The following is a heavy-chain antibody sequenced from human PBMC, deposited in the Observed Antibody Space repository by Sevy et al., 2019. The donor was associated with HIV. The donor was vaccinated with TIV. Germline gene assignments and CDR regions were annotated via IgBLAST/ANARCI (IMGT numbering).Heavy chain of an antibody. Sequence: GGSLRLSCAASGYTFNNAWMSWVRQAPGKGLEWLGGIKSKTDGGTAEYASHVKDRFTISRDDSKSTLYLQMNRLRAEDTGVYYCTGATVFGATWFDPWGQGALVTVSS. CDR3: TGATVFGATWFDP. CDR1: GYTFNNAW. D-gene: IGHD3-3*01. CDR2: IKSKTDGGTA. V-gene: IGHV3-15*01. J-gene: IGHJ5*02.